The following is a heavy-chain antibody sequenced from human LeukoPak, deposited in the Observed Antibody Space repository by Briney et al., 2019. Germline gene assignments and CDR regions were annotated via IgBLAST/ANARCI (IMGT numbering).Heavy chain of an antibody. CDR3: AKDPEWTMVRGAIPDY. Sequence: GGSLRLSCTASQFNFNKFGMTWVRQAPGKGLEWVSSISSNGAQYADSVRGRFAISRDNSKNTLYLQMNSLRAEDTAVYYCAKDPEWTMVRGAIPDYWGQGTLVTVSS. D-gene: IGHD3-10*01. CDR2: ISSNGA. V-gene: IGHV3-23*01. CDR1: QFNFNKFG. J-gene: IGHJ4*02.